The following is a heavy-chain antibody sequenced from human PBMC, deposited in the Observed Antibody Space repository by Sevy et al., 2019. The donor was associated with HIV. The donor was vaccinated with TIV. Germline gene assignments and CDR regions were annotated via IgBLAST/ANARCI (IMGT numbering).Heavy chain of an antibody. CDR1: GFTFSSYA. D-gene: IGHD3-10*01. V-gene: IGHV3-23*01. CDR2: ISGSGGST. J-gene: IGHJ3*02. CDR3: AKGYYYGSGSYSEVPDAFDI. Sequence: GGYLRLSCAASGFTFSSYAMSWVRQAPGKGLEWVSAISGSGGSTYYADSVKGRFTISRDNSKNTLYLQMNSLRAEDTALYYCAKGYYYGSGSYSEVPDAFDIWGQGTMVTVSS.